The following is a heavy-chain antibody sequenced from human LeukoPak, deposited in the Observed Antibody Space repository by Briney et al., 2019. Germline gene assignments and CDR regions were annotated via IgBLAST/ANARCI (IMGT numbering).Heavy chain of an antibody. V-gene: IGHV3-53*05. J-gene: IGHJ4*02. CDR1: GCIVSGSY. D-gene: IGHD3-10*01. CDR3: AKDHYGSGSFRPQYYFDY. Sequence: GGSLRLSCVGSGCIVSGSYMSWVRQAPGKGLEWVSMIYTDGRIYYADSVKGRFTISRDNSKNTLFLQMSRLRAEDTAVYYCAKDHYGSGSFRPQYYFDYWGQGTLVTVSS. CDR2: IYTDGRI.